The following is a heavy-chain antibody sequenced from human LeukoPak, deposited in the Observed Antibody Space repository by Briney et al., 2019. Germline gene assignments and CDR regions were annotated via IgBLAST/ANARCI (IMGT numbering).Heavy chain of an antibody. Sequence: SETLSLTCSVSGASIDSHYWSWVRQSPGKGLEWIGYVFNGGSTNYNPSLNSRVTMSLDTSRAQFSLRLSSVTAADTAIYYCASRPADTTWYGVFDYWSQGTLVTVSS. J-gene: IGHJ4*02. CDR2: VFNGGST. CDR1: GASIDSHY. V-gene: IGHV4-59*11. D-gene: IGHD3-10*01. CDR3: ASRPADTTWYGVFDY.